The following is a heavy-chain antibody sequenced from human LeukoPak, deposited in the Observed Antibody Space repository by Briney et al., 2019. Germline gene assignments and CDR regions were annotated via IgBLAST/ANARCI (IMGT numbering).Heavy chain of an antibody. D-gene: IGHD3-10*01. CDR1: GYTFTSYG. CDR2: ISAYNSNT. J-gene: IGHJ4*02. V-gene: IGHV1-18*04. CDR3: ARGGPLGGYYPGYYFDY. Sequence: ASVKVSCKASGYTFTSYGISWVRQAPGQGLEWMGWISAYNSNTNYAQKLQGRVTMTTDTSTSTAYMELRSLRSDDTAVYYCARGGPLGGYYPGYYFDYWGQGTLVTVSS.